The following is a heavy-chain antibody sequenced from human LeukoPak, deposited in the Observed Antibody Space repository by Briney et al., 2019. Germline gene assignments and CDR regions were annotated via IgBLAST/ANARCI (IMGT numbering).Heavy chain of an antibody. D-gene: IGHD3-3*02. V-gene: IGHV5-51*01. Sequence: GESLKISCKGSGYSFTSYWIGWVRQMPGKGLEWMGNIYPGDSDTRYSPSFQGQVTISADKSSSTAYLQWSSLKASDTAMYYCASLSGKDLNWFDPWGQGTLVTVSS. CDR1: GYSFTSYW. J-gene: IGHJ5*02. CDR2: IYPGDSDT. CDR3: ASLSGKDLNWFDP.